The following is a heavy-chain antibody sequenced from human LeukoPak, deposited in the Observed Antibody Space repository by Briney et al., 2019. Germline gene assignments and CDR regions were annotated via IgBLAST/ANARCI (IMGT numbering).Heavy chain of an antibody. CDR3: ATHYGDYVNWFDP. Sequence: GGSLRLSCAASTGFTFRNNAMSWVRQAPGQGLEWVSSINAIGSSTWYADSAKGRFTIYRDNSKNTLSLQMNSLRAEDTALYYCATHYGDYVNWFDPWGQGTLVTVSS. D-gene: IGHD4-17*01. V-gene: IGHV3-23*01. CDR2: INAIGSST. J-gene: IGHJ5*02. CDR1: TGFTFRNNA.